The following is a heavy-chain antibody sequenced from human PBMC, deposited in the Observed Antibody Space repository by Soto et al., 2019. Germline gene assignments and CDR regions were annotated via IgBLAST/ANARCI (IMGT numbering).Heavy chain of an antibody. D-gene: IGHD6-13*01. V-gene: IGHV5-51*01. J-gene: IGHJ4*02. CDR3: ARSPRSSPYYDY. CDR2: IYPGDNET. CDR1: GYTFSNFW. Sequence: GESLKISCQCSGYTFSNFWIGWVRQLPGKGLEWMGIIYPGDNETRYSPSFHGKVTISADKSINTAYLQWNSLEASDTAFYFCARSPRSSPYYDYWGQGALVNVSS.